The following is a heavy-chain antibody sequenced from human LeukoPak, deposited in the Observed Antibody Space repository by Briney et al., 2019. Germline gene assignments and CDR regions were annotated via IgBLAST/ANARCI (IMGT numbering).Heavy chain of an antibody. D-gene: IGHD1-26*01. J-gene: IGHJ4*02. Sequence: ASVKVSCKASGYTFTSYDINWVRQATGQGLEWMGWMNPNSGNTGYAQKFQGRVTITRNTSISTAYMELSSLRSEDTAVYYCARNGAYTGSYEYWGQGTLVTVSS. CDR1: GYTFTSYD. CDR2: MNPNSGNT. V-gene: IGHV1-8*03. CDR3: ARNGAYTGSYEY.